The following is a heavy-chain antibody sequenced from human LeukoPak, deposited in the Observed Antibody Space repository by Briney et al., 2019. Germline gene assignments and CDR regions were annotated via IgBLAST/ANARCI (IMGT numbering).Heavy chain of an antibody. CDR1: GVTFSSYA. Sequence: GGSLRLSCAASGVTFSSYAMSWVRQAPGKGLEWVSAISGSGGSTYYADSVKGRFTISRDNSQNTLYLQMNSLRAEDTAVYYCAKDPARIRYFDYWGQGTLVTVSS. CDR2: ISGSGGST. J-gene: IGHJ4*02. D-gene: IGHD3-9*01. CDR3: AKDPARIRYFDY. V-gene: IGHV3-23*01.